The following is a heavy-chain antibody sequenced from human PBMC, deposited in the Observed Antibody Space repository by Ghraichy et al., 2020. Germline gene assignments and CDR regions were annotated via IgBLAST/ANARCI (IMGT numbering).Heavy chain of an antibody. CDR3: ARGGWDCSGGSCYSVRGDYYYAMDV. CDR2: ISSDGSNK. V-gene: IGHV3-30*04. D-gene: IGHD2-15*01. Sequence: GGSLRLSCAVSGSTINTYTLHWVRQAPGKGLEWVAAISSDGSNKDYADSVKGRITISRDNSKNTLYLQMNSLRAEDTAVFYCARGGWDCSGGSCYSVRGDYYYAMDVWAKGPRSPSP. CDR1: GSTINTYT. J-gene: IGHJ6*02.